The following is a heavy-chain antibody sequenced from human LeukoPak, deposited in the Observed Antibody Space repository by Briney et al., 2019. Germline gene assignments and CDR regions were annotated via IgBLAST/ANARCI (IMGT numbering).Heavy chain of an antibody. D-gene: IGHD6-13*01. V-gene: IGHV3-49*03. Sequence: PGRSLRLSCTASGFTFGDYAMSWFRQAPGKGLEWVGFIRSKAYGGTTEYAASVKGRFTISRDDSKSIAYLQMNSLKTEDTAVYYCTIAVRQQLVWGGSLDYFDYWGQGTLVTVSS. CDR2: IRSKAYGGTT. J-gene: IGHJ4*02. CDR3: TIAVRQQLVWGGSLDYFDY. CDR1: GFTFGDYA.